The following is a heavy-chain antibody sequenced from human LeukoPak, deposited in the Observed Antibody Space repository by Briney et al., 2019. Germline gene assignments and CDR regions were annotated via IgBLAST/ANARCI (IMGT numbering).Heavy chain of an antibody. CDR1: GFTFSSYA. D-gene: IGHD6-19*01. CDR2: ISGSGGST. Sequence: GGSLRLSCAASGFTFSSYAMSWVRQAPGKGLQWVSVISGSGGSTYYADSVKGRFTISRDNSKNTLYLQLNSLRAEDTAVYYCAKDQQWLVRCYFDYWGQGTLVTVSS. J-gene: IGHJ4*02. V-gene: IGHV3-23*01. CDR3: AKDQQWLVRCYFDY.